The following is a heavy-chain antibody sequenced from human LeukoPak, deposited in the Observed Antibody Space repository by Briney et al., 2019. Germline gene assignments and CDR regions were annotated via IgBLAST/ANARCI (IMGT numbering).Heavy chain of an antibody. D-gene: IGHD2-21*01. J-gene: IGHJ5*02. CDR2: IYPGDSDT. CDR3: VRDSGISGGWWFDP. Sequence: GESLKISCQGSGYSFTSYWIGWVRQMPGKGLEWMGIIYPGDSDTRYSPSFQGRVTISADKSISTAYLQWSSLKASDTAMYYCVRDSGISGGWWFDPWGQGTLVIVSS. CDR1: GYSFTSYW. V-gene: IGHV5-51*01.